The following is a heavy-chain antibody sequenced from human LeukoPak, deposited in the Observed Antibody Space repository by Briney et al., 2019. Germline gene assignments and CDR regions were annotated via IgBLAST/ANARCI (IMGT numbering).Heavy chain of an antibody. CDR2: IYTSGST. Sequence: SETLSLTCTVSGGSISSYYWSWIRQPAGKGLEWIGRIYTSGSTNYNPSLKSRVTMSVDTSKNQFSLKLSSVTAADTAVYYCARATYYYGSGSYYTLDYWGQGTLVTVSS. CDR3: ARATYYYGSGSYYTLDY. CDR1: GGSISSYY. V-gene: IGHV4-4*07. J-gene: IGHJ4*02. D-gene: IGHD3-10*01.